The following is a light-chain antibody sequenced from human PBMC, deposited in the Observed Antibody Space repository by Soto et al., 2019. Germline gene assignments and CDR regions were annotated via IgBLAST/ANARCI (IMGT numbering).Light chain of an antibody. Sequence: EIVLTQSPATLSLSPGERATLSCRASQSVSSYLAWYQQKPGQAPRLLIYDASNRATGIPARFSGSGSGTDFTLTINSLEPEDFAVYYCQQRSNWPARTFGQGTKVEIK. V-gene: IGKV3-11*01. J-gene: IGKJ1*01. CDR2: DAS. CDR1: QSVSSY. CDR3: QQRSNWPART.